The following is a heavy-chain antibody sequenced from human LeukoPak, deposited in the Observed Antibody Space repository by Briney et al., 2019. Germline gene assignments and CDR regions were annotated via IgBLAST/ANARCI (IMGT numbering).Heavy chain of an antibody. Sequence: VGSLRLSCAASGFHFSNVWMHWVRQAPGKGLVWVSRIIVGGSSANYAVSVEGRLTISRDNAKNTLYLQMNSQRAEHTAVYYCARDGQRPLSATRQYFYAFYMDVWGKGTAVTVSS. V-gene: IGHV3-74*01. CDR2: IIVGGSSA. J-gene: IGHJ6*03. D-gene: IGHD2-2*01. CDR3: ARDGQRPLSATRQYFYAFYMDV. CDR1: GFHFSNVW.